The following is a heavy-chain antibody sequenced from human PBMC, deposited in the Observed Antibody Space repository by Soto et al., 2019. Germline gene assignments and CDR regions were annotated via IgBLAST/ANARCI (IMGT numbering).Heavy chain of an antibody. CDR1: GFTFSSYA. Sequence: VQLLESGGGLVQPGGSLRLSCAASGFTFSSYAMTWVRQAPGKGLQWVSAISGSGGRTYYADSVKGRFTISRDNSENTLYLQMNSLRAEDTAVYYCAKDSALRVKDHWGQGTLVTVSS. J-gene: IGHJ4*02. CDR3: AKDSALRVKDH. CDR2: ISGSGGRT. V-gene: IGHV3-23*01. D-gene: IGHD2-21*01.